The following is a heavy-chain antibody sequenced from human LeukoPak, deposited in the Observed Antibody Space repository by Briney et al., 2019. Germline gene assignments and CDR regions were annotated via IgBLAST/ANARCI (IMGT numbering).Heavy chain of an antibody. CDR1: GFTFSSDA. D-gene: IGHD1-26*01. Sequence: GGSLRLSCAASGFTFSSDAMSWVRQAPGKGLEWVSAISGSGGSTYYADSVKGRFTISRDNSKNTLYLQMNSLRAEDTVIYYCAKSRGSYWVPEFDYWGQGTLVTVSS. V-gene: IGHV3-23*01. J-gene: IGHJ4*02. CDR3: AKSRGSYWVPEFDY. CDR2: ISGSGGST.